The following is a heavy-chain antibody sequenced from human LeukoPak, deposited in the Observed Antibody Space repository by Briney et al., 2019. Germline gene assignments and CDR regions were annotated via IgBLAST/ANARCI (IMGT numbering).Heavy chain of an antibody. V-gene: IGHV4-34*01. D-gene: IGHD3-3*01. CDR2: IKPSGRT. Sequence: SETLSLTCAVYGGSFNDYYWIWIRQPPGKGLEWIGEIKPSGRTNYNPSLESRVTISVDTSKNQFSLKLSSVTAADTAVYYCARRGEFDFWSDIGGFDYWGQGTLVTVSS. J-gene: IGHJ4*02. CDR3: ARRGEFDFWSDIGGFDY. CDR1: GGSFNDYY.